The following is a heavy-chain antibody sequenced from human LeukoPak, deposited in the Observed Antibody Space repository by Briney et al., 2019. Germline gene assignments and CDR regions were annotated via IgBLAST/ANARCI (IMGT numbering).Heavy chain of an antibody. V-gene: IGHV3-23*01. D-gene: IGHD3-22*01. CDR2: ISGSGGST. CDR3: ARTYYYDSSGYYYSAFDI. CDR1: GFTFSSYE. Sequence: ESGGSLRLSCAASGFTFSSYEMNWVRQAPGKGLEWVSAISGSGGSTYYADSVKDRFTISRDNSKNTLYLQMNSLRAEDTAVYYCARTYYYDSSGYYYSAFDIWGQGTMVTVSS. J-gene: IGHJ3*02.